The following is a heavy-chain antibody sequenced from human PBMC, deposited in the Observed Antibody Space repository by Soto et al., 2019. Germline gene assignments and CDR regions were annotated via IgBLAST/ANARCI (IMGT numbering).Heavy chain of an antibody. Sequence: GGSLRLSGAASGITFSSYAMHWVRQAPGKGLEWVAVISYDGSKKYYADSVKGRFTISRDNSKKTLYLQMNSLRAEDTAVYYCASDSRSVVFGTYGMDVWGQGTTATVSS. V-gene: IGHV3-30-3*01. CDR3: ASDSRSVVFGTYGMDV. D-gene: IGHD2-21*01. CDR2: ISYDGSKK. CDR1: GITFSSYA. J-gene: IGHJ6*02.